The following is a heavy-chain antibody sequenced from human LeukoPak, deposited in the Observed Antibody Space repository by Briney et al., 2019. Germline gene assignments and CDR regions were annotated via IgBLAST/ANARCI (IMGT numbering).Heavy chain of an antibody. D-gene: IGHD4-17*01. J-gene: IGHJ4*02. Sequence: GGSLRLSCAASGFTFSSYSMNWVRQAPGKGLEWVSSISSSSSYIYYADSVKGRFTISRDNAKNSLYLQMNSLRAEDTAAYYCASPFRHDYGSLDYWGQGTLVTVSS. CDR3: ASPFRHDYGSLDY. CDR1: GFTFSSYS. CDR2: ISSSSSYI. V-gene: IGHV3-21*01.